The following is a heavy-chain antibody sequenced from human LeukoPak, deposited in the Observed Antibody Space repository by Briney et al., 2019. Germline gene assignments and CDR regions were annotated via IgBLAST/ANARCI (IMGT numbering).Heavy chain of an antibody. D-gene: IGHD2-15*01. CDR2: IGAGGSDT. CDR1: EFIFSNYP. J-gene: IGHJ4*02. V-gene: IGHV3-23*01. CDR3: AKGRYCTGGTCTLFHY. Sequence: GGSLRLSCAASEFIFSNYPMSWVRQAPGKGLGWVSAIGAGGSDTYYAHSVKGRFTISRDNSKNTLYLQMNGLRAEDTALYYCAKGRYCTGGTCTLFHYWGQGTLVSVSS.